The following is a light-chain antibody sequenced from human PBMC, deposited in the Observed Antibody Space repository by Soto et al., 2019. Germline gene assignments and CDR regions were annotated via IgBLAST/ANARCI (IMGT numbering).Light chain of an antibody. CDR2: VDGS. Sequence: SYELTQPPSVTVAPGQTARITCGGTNIGSKSVHWYQQRPGQAPVVVVYVDGSDRPSGIPERFAGSSSGRTATLTIGRVEAGDEADYYCQVWDSDSDHVVFGGGTKLTVL. V-gene: IGLV3-21*02. CDR3: QVWDSDSDHVV. CDR1: NIGSKS. J-gene: IGLJ2*01.